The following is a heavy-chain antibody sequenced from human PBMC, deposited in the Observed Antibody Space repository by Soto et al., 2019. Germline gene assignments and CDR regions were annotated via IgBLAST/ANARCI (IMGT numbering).Heavy chain of an antibody. Sequence: QVQLVQSGAEMKKPGSSVKVSCQSSGGTFNTYAMNWVRQAPGQGPEWMGDISPMFGAANYAPKFQGRVTITANECTGTSYMPLSSLTSEDTGLFFCAREVQVHTPAFVYWGQGTLVTVSS. CDR3: AREVQVHTPAFVY. D-gene: IGHD3-10*01. CDR1: GGTFNTYA. CDR2: ISPMFGAA. V-gene: IGHV1-69*19. J-gene: IGHJ4*02.